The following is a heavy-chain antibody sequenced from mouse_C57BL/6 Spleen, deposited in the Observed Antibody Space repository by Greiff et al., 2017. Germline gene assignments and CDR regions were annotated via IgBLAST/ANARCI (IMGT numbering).Heavy chain of an antibody. Sequence: VMLVESGPGLVAPSQSLSITCTVSGFSLTSYAISWVRQPPGKGLEWLGVIWTGGGTNYNSALKSRPSISKDNAKSQVFLKMHSLQTDDTASYYCARKTMWRGFAYWGQGTLVTVSA. V-gene: IGHV2-9-1*01. CDR1: GFSLTSYA. J-gene: IGHJ3*01. CDR3: ARKTMWRGFAY. CDR2: IWTGGGT. D-gene: IGHD1-1*02.